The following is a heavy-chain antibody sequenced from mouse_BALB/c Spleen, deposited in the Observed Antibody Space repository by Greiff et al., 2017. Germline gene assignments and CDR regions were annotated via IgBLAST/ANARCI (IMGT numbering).Heavy chain of an antibody. D-gene: IGHD2-14*01. Sequence: EVMLVESGGGLVQPGGSLKLSCAASGFTFSSYTMSWVRQTPEKRLEWVAYISNGGGSTYYPDTVKGRFTISRDNAKNTLYLQMSSLKSEDTAMYYCAIHPGEVRRYFDVWGAGTTVTVSS. CDR3: AIHPGEVRRYFDV. CDR2: ISNGGGST. CDR1: GFTFSSYT. J-gene: IGHJ1*01. V-gene: IGHV5-12-2*01.